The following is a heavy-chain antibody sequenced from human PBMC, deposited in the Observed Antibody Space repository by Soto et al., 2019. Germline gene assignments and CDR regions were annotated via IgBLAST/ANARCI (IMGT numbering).Heavy chain of an antibody. V-gene: IGHV4-39*01. J-gene: IGHJ5*02. CDR2: IYYSGST. CDR1: GDSITSNSYF. CDR3: ARPVDTAMVTGRNWWFDP. D-gene: IGHD5-18*01. Sequence: SSETLSLTCTVSGDSITSNSYFWAWIRQPPGKGLEWIGSIYYSGSTYYNPSLKSRVTISVDTSKNQFSLKLSSVTAADTAVYYCARPVDTAMVTGRNWWFDPWGQGTLVTVSS.